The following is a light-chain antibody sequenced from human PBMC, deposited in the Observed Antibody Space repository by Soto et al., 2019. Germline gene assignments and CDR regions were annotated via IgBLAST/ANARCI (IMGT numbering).Light chain of an antibody. CDR2: SAS. V-gene: IGKV1-12*01. J-gene: IGKJ4*01. Sequence: DIQLTQSPSSLSASVGDRVTITCRASQDIRTWLAWFQQKPGKAPILLIYSASTLHSGVPSRFSGSGSGTDFTLTISSLQPEDFATYYCQQTNSFPLTFGGGTKVDIK. CDR1: QDIRTW. CDR3: QQTNSFPLT.